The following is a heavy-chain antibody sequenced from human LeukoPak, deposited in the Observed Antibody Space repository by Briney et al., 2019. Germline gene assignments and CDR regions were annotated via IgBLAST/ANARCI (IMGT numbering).Heavy chain of an antibody. CDR2: IYYSGST. V-gene: IGHV4-59*01. J-gene: IGHJ4*02. Sequence: SETLSLTCTVSGGSISSYYWSWIRQPPGKGLEWIGYIYYSGSTNYNPSLKSRVTISVDTSKNQFSLKLSSVTAADTAVYYCARDTGTVVDDWGQGTLVTVSS. D-gene: IGHD4-23*01. CDR1: GGSISSYY. CDR3: ARDTGTVVDD.